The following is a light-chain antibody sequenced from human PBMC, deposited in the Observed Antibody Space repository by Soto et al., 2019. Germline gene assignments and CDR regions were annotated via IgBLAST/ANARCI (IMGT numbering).Light chain of an antibody. V-gene: IGKV1-27*01. CDR2: AAS. J-gene: IGKJ4*01. CDR3: QKYNSAPLT. CDR1: QGIGVY. Sequence: DIQMTQSPSSLSASLGDRVTITCRASQGIGVYLAWFQQKPGKVPKLLIYAASALHSGVPSRFSGSGSGTDFTLTISSLQTEDIATYYCQKYNSAPLTFGGGTKVDIK.